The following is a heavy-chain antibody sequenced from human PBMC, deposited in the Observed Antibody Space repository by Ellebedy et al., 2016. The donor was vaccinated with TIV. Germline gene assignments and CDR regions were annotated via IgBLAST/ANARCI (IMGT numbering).Heavy chain of an antibody. D-gene: IGHD3-10*01. CDR2: ISGSGGST. V-gene: IGHV3-21*01. CDR1: GFTFSSYS. J-gene: IGHJ4*02. CDR3: AREGTNFDY. Sequence: GESLKISXAASGFTFSSYSMNWVRQAPGKGLEWVSAISGSGGSTYYADSVKGRFTISRDNAKNSLYLQMNSLRAEDTAVYYCAREGTNFDYWGQGTLVTVSS.